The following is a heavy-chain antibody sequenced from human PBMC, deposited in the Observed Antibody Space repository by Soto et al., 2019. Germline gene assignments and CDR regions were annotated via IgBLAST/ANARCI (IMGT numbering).Heavy chain of an antibody. V-gene: IGHV4-39*01. J-gene: IGHJ1*01. CDR2: IYYSGST. D-gene: IGHD2-15*01. Sequence: SETLSLTCTVSGGSISSSSYYWGWIRQPPGKGLEWIGSIYYSGSTYYNPSLKSRVTISVDTSKNQFSLKLSSVTAADTAVYYCARTAFDGCSGGSCYPLYFQHWGQGTLVTVSS. CDR3: ARTAFDGCSGGSCYPLYFQH. CDR1: GGSISSSSYY.